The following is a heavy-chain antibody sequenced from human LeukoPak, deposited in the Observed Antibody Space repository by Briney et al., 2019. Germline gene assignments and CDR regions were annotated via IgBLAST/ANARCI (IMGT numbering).Heavy chain of an antibody. Sequence: GGSLRLSCAASGFTFTAYLIHWVRQAPGKGLEWVAVMSSDGNAMFYADSVKGRFTISRDNYKNTLYLQMNSLRAEDTAVYYCVRESEYYFDHSASFDYWGQGTLVTVS. CDR1: GFTFTAYL. D-gene: IGHD3-22*01. CDR2: MSSDGNAM. V-gene: IGHV3-30-3*01. CDR3: VRESEYYFDHSASFDY. J-gene: IGHJ4*02.